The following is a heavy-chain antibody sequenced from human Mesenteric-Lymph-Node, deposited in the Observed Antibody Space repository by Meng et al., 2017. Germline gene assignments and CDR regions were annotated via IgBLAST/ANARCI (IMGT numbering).Heavy chain of an antibody. D-gene: IGHD2-2*01. CDR1: GFAFSSYA. Sequence: GGSLRLSCAASGFAFSSYAMSWVRQAPGKGLEWVSAISGSGGSTYYADSVKGRFTISRDNSKNTLYLQMNSLRAEDTAVYYCAKFTGYCSSTSCYYYYYYYGMDVWGQGTTVTVSS. CDR2: ISGSGGST. CDR3: AKFTGYCSSTSCYYYYYYYGMDV. V-gene: IGHV3-23*01. J-gene: IGHJ6*02.